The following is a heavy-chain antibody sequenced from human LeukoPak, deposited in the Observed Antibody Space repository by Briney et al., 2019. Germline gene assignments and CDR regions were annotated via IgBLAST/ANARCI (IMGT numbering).Heavy chain of an antibody. CDR1: GYTFTNYA. CDR3: ARATIRYCSSTSCSDNWFDP. V-gene: IGHV1-18*01. J-gene: IGHJ5*02. CDR2: ISPYNGNA. D-gene: IGHD2-2*01. Sequence: GASVKVSCKTSGYTFTNYAISWVRQAPGQGLEWMGSISPYNGNANYAQKLQGRVTMTTDTSTSTAYMELRSLRSDDTAVYYCARATIRYCSSTSCSDNWFDPWGQGTLVTVSS.